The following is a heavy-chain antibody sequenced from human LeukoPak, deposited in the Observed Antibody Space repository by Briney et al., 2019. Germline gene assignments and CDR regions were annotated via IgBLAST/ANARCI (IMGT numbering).Heavy chain of an antibody. J-gene: IGHJ4*02. V-gene: IGHV3-53*01. Sequence: GGSLSLSCAPSGFTHSSNYMSGAREAPGRGLEWVSLIYSGDSTYYADSVKGRFTISRDNAKNTIYLQMNSLRAEDTAVYYCTTATWLSYWGQGTLVTVSS. CDR1: GFTHSSNY. D-gene: IGHD3-22*01. CDR3: TTATWLSY. CDR2: IYSGDST.